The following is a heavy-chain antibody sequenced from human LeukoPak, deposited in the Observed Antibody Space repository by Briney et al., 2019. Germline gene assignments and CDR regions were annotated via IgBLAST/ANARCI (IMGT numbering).Heavy chain of an antibody. CDR1: GYTFTGYY. CDR2: INPNSGGT. Sequence: ASVKVSCTASGYTFTGYYMHWVRQAPGQGLEWMGWINPNSGGTNYAQKFQGRVTMTRDTSISTAYMELSRLRSDDTAVYYCARDLGHCTNGVCYRGYYMDVWGKGTTVTVSS. CDR3: ARDLGHCTNGVCYRGYYMDV. V-gene: IGHV1-2*02. J-gene: IGHJ6*03. D-gene: IGHD2-8*01.